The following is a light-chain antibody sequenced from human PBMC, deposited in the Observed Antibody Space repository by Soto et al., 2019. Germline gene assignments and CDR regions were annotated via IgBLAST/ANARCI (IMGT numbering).Light chain of an antibody. J-gene: IGLJ2*01. CDR2: DVS. CDR3: SSYTSSSIL. Sequence: QSALTQSASVSGSPGQSITISCTGTSSDVGSYNFVSWYQQHPGKAPKLMIYDVSKRPSGVSNRFSGSKSGNTASLTISGLQAEDEADYYCSSYTSSSILFGGGTKLTVL. CDR1: SSDVGSYNF. V-gene: IGLV2-14*02.